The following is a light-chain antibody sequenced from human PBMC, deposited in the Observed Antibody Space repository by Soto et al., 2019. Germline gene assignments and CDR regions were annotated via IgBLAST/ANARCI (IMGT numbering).Light chain of an antibody. J-gene: IGLJ2*01. CDR3: GTWDSSLSAVV. CDR1: SSNIGNNY. V-gene: IGLV1-51*01. CDR2: DND. Sequence: QSVLTQPPSVSAAPGQTVTISCSGSSSNIGNNYVSWYQQLPGTAPKLLIYDNDKRPSGNPDRFSGSKSGTSATLGITRLQTGDEADYYCGTWDSSLSAVVFGGGTKLTVL.